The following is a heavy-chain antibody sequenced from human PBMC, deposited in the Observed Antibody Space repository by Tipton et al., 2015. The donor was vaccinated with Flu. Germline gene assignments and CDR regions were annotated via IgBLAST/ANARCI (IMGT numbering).Heavy chain of an antibody. J-gene: IGHJ4*02. CDR3: ARGGLAPGNY. CDR1: GFAFSTYW. CDR2: INEDGSTT. D-gene: IGHD3-3*02. Sequence: SLRLSCAASGFAFSTYWILWVRQAPGKGLEWVANINEDGSTTYYLGSVKGRFTISRDNARNSVSLQMNGLRAEESGTYYCARGGLAPGNYWGQGAQVAVSP. V-gene: IGHV3-7*01.